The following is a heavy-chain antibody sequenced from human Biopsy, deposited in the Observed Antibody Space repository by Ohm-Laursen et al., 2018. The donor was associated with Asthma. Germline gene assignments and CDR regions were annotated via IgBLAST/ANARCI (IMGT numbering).Heavy chain of an antibody. V-gene: IGHV3-21*01. J-gene: IGHJ4*02. CDR2: ITDTSRYI. CDR3: ARDGPELPTELDY. D-gene: IGHD1-14*01. Sequence: SLRLSCAASGFTFSHYNMNWVRQAPGKGFEWVSSITDTSRYIKYAGSVKGRFAISRDNAKNSLYLQMNSLRAEDTAVYYCARDGPELPTELDYWGPGTLVTVSS. CDR1: GFTFSHYN.